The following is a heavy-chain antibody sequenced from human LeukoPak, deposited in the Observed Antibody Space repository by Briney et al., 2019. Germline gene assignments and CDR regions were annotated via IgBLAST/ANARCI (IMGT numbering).Heavy chain of an antibody. J-gene: IGHJ3*01. D-gene: IGHD1-26*01. V-gene: IGHV4-39*01. CDR1: GASISSSSYY. CDR2: LYYSGSA. Sequence: SETLSLTCTVPGASISSSSYYWGWVRQPPGKGLEYIATLYYSGSANYNPSLKSRVTISVDTSKNQFSLKLRSVTAADTAVYYCARHQEASSGTYYRAFDVWGQGTMVTVSS. CDR3: ARHQEASSGTYYRAFDV.